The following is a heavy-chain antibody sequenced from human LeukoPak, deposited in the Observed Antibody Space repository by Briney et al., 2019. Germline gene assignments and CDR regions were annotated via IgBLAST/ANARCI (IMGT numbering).Heavy chain of an antibody. CDR3: ARGLPVAGFTDN. J-gene: IGHJ4*02. Sequence: SEALSLTCTVSGGSISSYYWSWIRQPPGKGLEWIGYIYYSGSTNYNPSLKSRVTISVDTSKNQFSLKLSSVIAADTAVYYCARGLPVAGFTDNWGQGTLVTVSS. V-gene: IGHV4-59*01. CDR1: GGSISSYY. D-gene: IGHD6-19*01. CDR2: IYYSGST.